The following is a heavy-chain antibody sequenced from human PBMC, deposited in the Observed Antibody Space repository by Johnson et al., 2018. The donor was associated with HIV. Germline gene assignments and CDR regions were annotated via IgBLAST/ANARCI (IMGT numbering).Heavy chain of an antibody. CDR2: ISYDGTNE. CDR1: GFTFNDYG. J-gene: IGHJ3*02. CDR3: ARGRITLYIVDLRGGSFDM. D-gene: IGHD5-12*01. Sequence: QVQLVESGGGVVQPGRSLRLSCAASGFTFNDYGMHWVRQAPGKGLEWVAVISYDGTNEYYADSVKGRFTISRDNSKNTLYLQMNRLRAEDTAGYYCARGRITLYIVDLRGGSFDMWGQGTAVTVSS. V-gene: IGHV3-30-3*01.